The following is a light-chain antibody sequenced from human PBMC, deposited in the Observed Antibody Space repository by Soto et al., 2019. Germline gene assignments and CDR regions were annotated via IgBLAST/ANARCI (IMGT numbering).Light chain of an antibody. CDR1: NSNVGNNY. J-gene: IGLJ2*01. CDR2: DND. V-gene: IGLV1-51*01. Sequence: QSVLTQPPSVSAAPGQKVTISCSGSNSNVGNNYVSWHQQLPGTAPKLLIFDNDKRPSRIPDRFSGSKSGTSATLAITGLQTGVEADYYCATWDSSLNIVVFGGGTKLTVL. CDR3: ATWDSSLNIVV.